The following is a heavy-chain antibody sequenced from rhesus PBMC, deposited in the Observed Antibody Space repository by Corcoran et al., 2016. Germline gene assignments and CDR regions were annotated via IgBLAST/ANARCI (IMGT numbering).Heavy chain of an antibody. CDR1: GASTSSNY. J-gene: IGHJ5-2*02. CDR2: IYGSGGST. V-gene: IGHV4S2*01. D-gene: IGHD6-31*01. CDR3: AKVVSSGWYGRSLDV. Sequence: QVQLQESGPGLVKPSETLPLSCAVSGASTSSNYWTWIRQAPGKGLEWIGRIYGSGGSTDYNPSLKSRVTISIDTSKTQFSLKLTSVTAADTAVYYCAKVVSSGWYGRSLDVWGRGLLVTVSS.